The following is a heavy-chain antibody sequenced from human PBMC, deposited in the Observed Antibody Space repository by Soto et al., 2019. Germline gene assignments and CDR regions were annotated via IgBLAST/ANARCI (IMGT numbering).Heavy chain of an antibody. CDR1: GYTLIMYY. V-gene: IGHV1-46*01. Sequence: ASVKVSCKASGYTLIMYYIHWMRQAPGQGLEWMGLINPSVGSTTYAQKFQGRVTMTRDTSTGTVYMDLSSLRSEVSAFYYCARYPYSSGYSYAIDYWGQGTQVTVSS. CDR2: INPSVGST. D-gene: IGHD3-22*01. CDR3: ARYPYSSGYSYAIDY. J-gene: IGHJ4*02.